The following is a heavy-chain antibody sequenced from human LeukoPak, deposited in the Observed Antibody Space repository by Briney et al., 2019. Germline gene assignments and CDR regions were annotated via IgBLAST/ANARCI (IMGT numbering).Heavy chain of an antibody. Sequence: GGSLRLSCKASGFTFDDYGMSWVRQAPGKGLEWVSAISGSGGSTYYADSVKGRFTISRDNSKNTLYLQMNSLRAEDTAVYYCAKDIIAAAGDGKNWFDPWGQGTLVTVSS. V-gene: IGHV3-23*01. CDR1: GFTFDDYG. CDR3: AKDIIAAAGDGKNWFDP. J-gene: IGHJ5*02. D-gene: IGHD6-13*01. CDR2: ISGSGGST.